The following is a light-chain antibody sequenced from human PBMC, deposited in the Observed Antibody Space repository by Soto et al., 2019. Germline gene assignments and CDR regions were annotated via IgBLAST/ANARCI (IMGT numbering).Light chain of an antibody. CDR2: PNSDGSH. V-gene: IGLV4-69*01. J-gene: IGLJ3*02. Sequence: QLVLTQSPSASAYLGASVKLTCTLSSGYNTYAIAWHQQQPEKGPRYLMKPNSDGSHSKGDGIPDRFSGSSSGAERYLTISSLQSEDEADYYCQSWGTGSWVFGGGTKLAAL. CDR3: QSWGTGSWV. CDR1: SGYNTYA.